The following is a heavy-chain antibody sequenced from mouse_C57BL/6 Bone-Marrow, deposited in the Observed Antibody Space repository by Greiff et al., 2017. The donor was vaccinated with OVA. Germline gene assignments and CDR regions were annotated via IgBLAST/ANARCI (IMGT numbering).Heavy chain of an antibody. CDR3: ARSDYGGGDWYFDV. Sequence: QVQLQQPGTELVKPGASVKLSCKASGYTFTSYWMHWVKQRPGQGLEWIGNINPSNGGTNYNEKFKSKATLTVDKSSSTAYMQLSSLTSEDSAVYYGARSDYGGGDWYFDVWGTGTTVTVSS. J-gene: IGHJ1*03. CDR2: INPSNGGT. D-gene: IGHD2-4*01. V-gene: IGHV1-53*01. CDR1: GYTFTSYW.